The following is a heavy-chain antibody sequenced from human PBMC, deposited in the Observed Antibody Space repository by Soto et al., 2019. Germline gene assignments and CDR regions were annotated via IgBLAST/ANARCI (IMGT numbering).Heavy chain of an antibody. CDR3: ARYRREAVAGYTLDN. D-gene: IGHD6-13*01. Sequence: ASETLSLTCTVSGGTISSNYWTWIRQTPGKGLEWIGYVYNSGSTNYNPSLKSRVTISEDTSKSQFSLKVNSMTAAGTSVYYCARYRREAVAGYTLDNWGQGMLVTVSS. CDR2: VYNSGST. J-gene: IGHJ4*02. CDR1: GGTISSNY. V-gene: IGHV4-59*01.